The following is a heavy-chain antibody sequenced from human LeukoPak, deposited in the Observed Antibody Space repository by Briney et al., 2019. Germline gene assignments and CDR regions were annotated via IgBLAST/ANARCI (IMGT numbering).Heavy chain of an antibody. CDR2: IYYSGST. CDR3: ARADSSGYRGWPAEFDY. Sequence: PSETLSLTCAVSGGSISSGGYSWSWIRQPPGKGLEWIGYIYYSGSTYYNPSLKSRVTISVDTSKNQFSLKLSSVTAADTAVYYCARADSSGYRGWPAEFDYWGQGTLVTVSS. D-gene: IGHD3-22*01. CDR1: GGSISSGGYS. J-gene: IGHJ4*02. V-gene: IGHV4-30-4*07.